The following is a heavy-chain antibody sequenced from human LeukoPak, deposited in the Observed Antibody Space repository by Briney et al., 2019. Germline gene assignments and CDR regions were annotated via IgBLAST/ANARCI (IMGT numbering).Heavy chain of an antibody. V-gene: IGHV4-39*07. J-gene: IGHJ4*02. D-gene: IGHD3-10*01. Sequence: PSETLSLTCVVSGGSIITNDYWWGWIRQPPGKGLEWIGTIDHAGTTFYNVSLKSRVTISVDTPNNQFSLRLSSVTAADTAVYYCARDRYYYVSGSYRLFDYWGQGTLVTVSS. CDR2: IDHAGTT. CDR3: ARDRYYYVSGSYRLFDY. CDR1: GGSIITNDYW.